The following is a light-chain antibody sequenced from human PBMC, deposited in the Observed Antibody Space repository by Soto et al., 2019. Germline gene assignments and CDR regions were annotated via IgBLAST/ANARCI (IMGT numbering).Light chain of an antibody. J-gene: IGLJ7*01. Sequence: NFMLTQPHSVSESPGKTVTISCTGSSGSIASNYVQWYQQRPGSAPTTVIYEDNQRPSGFPDRFSGSIDSPSNSASLTISGLKTEDEADHYCQSYDSSTFAVFGGGTQLTVL. CDR1: SGSIASNY. V-gene: IGLV6-57*02. CDR2: EDN. CDR3: QSYDSSTFAV.